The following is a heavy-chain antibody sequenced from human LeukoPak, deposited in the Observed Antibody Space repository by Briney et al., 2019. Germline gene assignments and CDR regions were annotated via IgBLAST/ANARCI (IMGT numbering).Heavy chain of an antibody. CDR1: GYTFTSYD. CDR2: MNPNSGNT. CDR3: ARARASWATKTYYFDY. Sequence: APVKVSCKASGYTFTSYDINWVRQAPGQGLEWMGWMNPNSGNTGYAQKFQGRVTMTRNTSISTAYMELSSLRSEDTAVYYCARARASWATKTYYFDYWGQGTLVTVSS. J-gene: IGHJ4*02. D-gene: IGHD1-26*01. V-gene: IGHV1-8*01.